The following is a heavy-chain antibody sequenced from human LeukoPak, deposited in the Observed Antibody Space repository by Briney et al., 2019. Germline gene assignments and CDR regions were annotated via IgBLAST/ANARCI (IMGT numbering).Heavy chain of an antibody. CDR2: IYYSGST. Sequence: SETLSLTCTVSGGSISSYYWSWIRQPPGKGLEWIGYIYYSGSTNYNPSLKSRVTISVDTSKNQFSLKLSSVTAADTAVYYCARFTGYSSSWYFYYYGMDVWGQGTTVTVSS. CDR3: ARFTGYSSSWYFYYYGMDV. CDR1: GGSISSYY. D-gene: IGHD6-13*01. V-gene: IGHV4-59*01. J-gene: IGHJ6*02.